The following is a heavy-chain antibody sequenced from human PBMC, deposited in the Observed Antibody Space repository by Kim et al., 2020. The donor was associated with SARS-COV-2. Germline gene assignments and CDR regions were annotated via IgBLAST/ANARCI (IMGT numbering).Heavy chain of an antibody. CDR2: IIPIFGTA. CDR1: GGTFSSYA. V-gene: IGHV1-69*13. D-gene: IGHD1-1*01. J-gene: IGHJ3*02. CDR3: ARPRRNNDAFDI. Sequence: SVKVSCKASGGTFSSYAISWVRQAPGQGLEWMGGIIPIFGTANYAQKFQGRVTITADESTSTAYMELSSLRSEDTAVYYCARPRRNNDAFDIWGQGTMVTVSS.